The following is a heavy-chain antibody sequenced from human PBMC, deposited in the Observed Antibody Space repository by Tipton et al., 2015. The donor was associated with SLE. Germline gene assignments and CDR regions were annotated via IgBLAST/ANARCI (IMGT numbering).Heavy chain of an antibody. D-gene: IGHD3-3*01. Sequence: TLSLTCTVSGVSIRSGNYSWSWVRQAPGKGLEWVSLISTEGTTSYADSVKGRFTISRDTSKNTLYLQMNHLTVGDTAVYYCATHVRGAKRLGVVSGTIYHYSAMDMWGQGTTVTVSS. CDR1: GVSIRSGNYS. J-gene: IGHJ6*02. CDR2: ISTEGTT. V-gene: IGHV3-53*01. CDR3: ATHVRGAKRLGVVSGTIYHYSAMDM.